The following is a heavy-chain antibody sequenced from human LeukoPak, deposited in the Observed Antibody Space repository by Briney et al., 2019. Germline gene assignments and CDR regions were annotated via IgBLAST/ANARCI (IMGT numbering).Heavy chain of an antibody. J-gene: IGHJ4*02. CDR3: ARVRPGGWVVDY. CDR1: GGSISSYY. CDR2: IFYTGNT. V-gene: IGHV4-59*01. Sequence: SETLSLTCTVSGGSISSYYWSWIRQPPGKGLEWIGYIFYTGNTNYNPSLKSRVTISVDTSEKQFSLKLSSVTAADTAVYYCARVRPGGWVVDYWGQGTLVTVYS. D-gene: IGHD1-26*01.